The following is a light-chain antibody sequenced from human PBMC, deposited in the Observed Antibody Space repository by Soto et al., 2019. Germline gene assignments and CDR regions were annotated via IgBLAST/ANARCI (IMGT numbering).Light chain of an antibody. J-gene: IGLJ7*01. V-gene: IGLV2-23*02. CDR2: EVS. Sequence: QSALTQPASVSGFPGQSITISCTGTSSDVGSHNLVSWYQQHPGQAPKLMIYEVSKRPLGVSTRFSASKSGNTASLTISGLQAEDEADYYCCSYGGSRAVFGGGTQLTVL. CDR1: SSDVGSHNL. CDR3: CSYGGSRAV.